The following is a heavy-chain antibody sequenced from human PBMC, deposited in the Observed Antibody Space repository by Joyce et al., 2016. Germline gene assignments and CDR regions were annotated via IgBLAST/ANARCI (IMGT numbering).Heavy chain of an antibody. CDR2: INSGSSSI. Sequence: EVQLVESGGGLVQPVGSLRLSCVASGLTFSDYSMNWVRQAPGKGLELVSYINSGSSSIYYADAVKGRFTISRDNAKNSLYLQMNSLGAEDTAVYYCAVRAGTYSFDCWGQGTLVTVSS. J-gene: IGHJ4*02. CDR1: GLTFSDYS. D-gene: IGHD1-1*01. CDR3: AVRAGTYSFDC. V-gene: IGHV3-48*04.